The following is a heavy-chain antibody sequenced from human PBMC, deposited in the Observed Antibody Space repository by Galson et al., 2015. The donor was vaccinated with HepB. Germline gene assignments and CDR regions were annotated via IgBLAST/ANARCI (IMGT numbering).Heavy chain of an antibody. CDR2: INPSGGST. D-gene: IGHD3-10*01. CDR3: ARGHITMVRGLIRCLYGMDV. V-gene: IGHV1-46*01. J-gene: IGHJ6*02. Sequence: SVKVSCKASGYTFTSYYMHWVRQAPGQGLEWMGIINPSGGSTSYAQKLQGRVTMTTDTSTSTAYMELRSLRSDDTAVYYCARGHITMVRGLIRCLYGMDVWGQGTTVTVSS. CDR1: GYTFTSYY.